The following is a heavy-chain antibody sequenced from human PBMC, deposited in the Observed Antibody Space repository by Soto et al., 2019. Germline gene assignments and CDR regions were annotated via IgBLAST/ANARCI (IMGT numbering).Heavy chain of an antibody. J-gene: IGHJ1*01. CDR1: GGSFSGYY. Sequence: QVQLQQWGAGLLKPSETLSLTCAVYGGSFSGYYWSWIRQPPGKGLEWIGEINHSGSTNYNPSLKSRVTISVDTSKNQFSLKLSSVTAADTAVYYCARGRISYYYGSGSSNLYRKIEYFQHWGQGTLVTVSS. CDR3: ARGRISYYYGSGSSNLYRKIEYFQH. D-gene: IGHD3-10*01. CDR2: INHSGST. V-gene: IGHV4-34*01.